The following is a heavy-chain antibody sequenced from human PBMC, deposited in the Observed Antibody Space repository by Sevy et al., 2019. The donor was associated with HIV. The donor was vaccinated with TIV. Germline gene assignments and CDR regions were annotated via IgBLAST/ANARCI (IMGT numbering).Heavy chain of an antibody. CDR3: AGARYDSSGSFDAFDI. Sequence: GGSLRLSCAASGFTFYNYAMNWVRQAPGKGLEWVSTIFRSGETTYYADSVKARFTISRDNSKNTLYLQMNSLRTEDTALYYCAGARYDSSGSFDAFDIWGKGTMVTVSS. V-gene: IGHV3-23*01. J-gene: IGHJ3*02. CDR2: IFRSGETT. D-gene: IGHD3-22*01. CDR1: GFTFYNYA.